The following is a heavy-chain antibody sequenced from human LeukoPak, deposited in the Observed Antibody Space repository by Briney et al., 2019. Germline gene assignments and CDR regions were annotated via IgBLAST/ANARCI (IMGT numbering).Heavy chain of an antibody. J-gene: IGHJ4*02. CDR3: TSTLGY. Sequence: GGSLRLSCAASGFTFRAYSMNWVRQAPGKGLEWVGRIKEKTDGGTTDYAAPVKGRFTISRDDSKNTLYLQMNSLKTDDTAVYYCTSTLGYWGQGTLVTVSS. V-gene: IGHV3-15*01. CDR1: GFTFRAYS. D-gene: IGHD3-16*01. CDR2: IKEKTDGGTT.